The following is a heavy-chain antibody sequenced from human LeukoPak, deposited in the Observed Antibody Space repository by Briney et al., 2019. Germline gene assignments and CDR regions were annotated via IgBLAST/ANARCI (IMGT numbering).Heavy chain of an antibody. D-gene: IGHD2-15*01. V-gene: IGHV3-21*01. CDR3: ARESCSGEFDY. Sequence: PGGSLRLSCAASRFTFSSYKVNWVRQAPGKGLEWVSSISSSSSYIYYADSVKGRFTISRDNARNSLYLQMNSLRAEDTAVYYCARESCSGEFDYWGQGTLVTVSS. CDR1: RFTFSSYK. CDR2: ISSSSSYI. J-gene: IGHJ4*02.